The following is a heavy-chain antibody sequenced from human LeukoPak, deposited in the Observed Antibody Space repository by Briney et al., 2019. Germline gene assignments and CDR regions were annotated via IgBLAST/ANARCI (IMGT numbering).Heavy chain of an antibody. J-gene: IGHJ4*02. CDR3: ARESYDSSGYYLGFDY. V-gene: IGHV3-48*02. D-gene: IGHD3-22*01. Sequence: GGSLRLSCAASGFTFSSYAMSWVRQAPGKGLEWVSHVSSSTGAIYYADSVKGRFTISRDNAKNSLYLQMNSLRDEDTAVYYCARESYDSSGYYLGFDYWGQGTLVTVSS. CDR1: GFTFSSYA. CDR2: VSSSTGAI.